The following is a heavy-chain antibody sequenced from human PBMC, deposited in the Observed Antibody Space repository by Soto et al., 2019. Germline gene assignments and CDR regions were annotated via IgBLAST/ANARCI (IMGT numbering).Heavy chain of an antibody. CDR1: GGSISSGGYY. CDR3: ARAVLAARLRPDYFDY. D-gene: IGHD2-8*02. J-gene: IGHJ4*02. CDR2: IYYSVST. Sequence: QVQLQESGPGLVKPSQTLSLTCSVSGGSISSGGYYWSWIRQHPGKGLEWIGYIYYSVSTYYNPSLKSRVTISVDTSKNQSSLKLSSVTAADTAVYYCARAVLAARLRPDYFDYWGQGTLVTVSS. V-gene: IGHV4-31*03.